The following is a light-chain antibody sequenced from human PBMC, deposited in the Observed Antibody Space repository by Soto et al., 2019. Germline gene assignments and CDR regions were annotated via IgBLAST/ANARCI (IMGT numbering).Light chain of an antibody. CDR1: TGAVTSGHY. Sequence: QAVVTQEPSLTVSPGGTVTLTCGSSTGAVTSGHYPYWFQQKPGQAPRTLIYDTNNKHSWTPARFSGSLLGGKAALTLSGAQPEDDAEYYCLLSYSGARGFGGGTKLTVL. CDR3: LLSYSGARG. CDR2: DTN. V-gene: IGLV7-46*01. J-gene: IGLJ3*02.